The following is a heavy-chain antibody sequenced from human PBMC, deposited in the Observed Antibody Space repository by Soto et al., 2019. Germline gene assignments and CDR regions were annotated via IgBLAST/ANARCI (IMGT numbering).Heavy chain of an antibody. CDR2: ISSSSSYI. V-gene: IGHV3-21*01. CDR1: GFTFSSYS. J-gene: IGHJ4*02. Sequence: EVQLVESGGGLVKPGGSLRLSCAASGFTFSSYSMNWVRQAPGKGLEWVSSISSSSSYIYYADSVKGRFTISRDNAKNSLYLQMNSLRAEDTAVYYCARDRVSSSCYDYWGQGTLVTVSS. CDR3: ARDRVSSSCYDY. D-gene: IGHD6-13*01.